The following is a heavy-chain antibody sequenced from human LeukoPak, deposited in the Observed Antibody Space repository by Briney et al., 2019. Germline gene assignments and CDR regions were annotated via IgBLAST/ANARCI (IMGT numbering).Heavy chain of an antibody. D-gene: IGHD3-22*01. V-gene: IGHV4-39*01. CDR1: GGSISSDTYY. CDR3: ARAYYYASSAFDI. Sequence: PSETLSLTCTVSGGSISSDTYYWDWIRQPPGKGLECIGSIYYGGSTYYNPSLKSRVIISVDTSKNQFSLKLSPVTAADTAVYYCARAYYYASSAFDIWGQGTMVTVSS. CDR2: IYYGGST. J-gene: IGHJ3*02.